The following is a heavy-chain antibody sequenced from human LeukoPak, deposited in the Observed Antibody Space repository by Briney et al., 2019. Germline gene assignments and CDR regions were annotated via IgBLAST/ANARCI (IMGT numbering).Heavy chain of an antibody. J-gene: IGHJ5*02. D-gene: IGHD2-2*01. V-gene: IGHV4-59*08. CDR3: ARQKYCSTTSCFASGFDH. Sequence: SETLSLTCTVSGVSIGIYYWNWIRQPPGKGLEWMGDIYNSGGTVYNPSLKSRVPISVDKSKTQDSLKLRSVTAADTDVSYCARQKYCSTTSCFASGFDHWGQGTLVTVSS. CDR1: GVSIGIYY. CDR2: IYNSGGT.